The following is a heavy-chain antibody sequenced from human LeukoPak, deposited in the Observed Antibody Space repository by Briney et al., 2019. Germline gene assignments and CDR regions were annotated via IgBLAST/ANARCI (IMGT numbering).Heavy chain of an antibody. J-gene: IGHJ6*03. Sequence: GGSLRLSCAASGFTFSSYSMNWVRQAPGKGLEWVSSISSSSSYIYYADSVKGRFTISRDNAKNSLYLQMNSLRAEDTAVYYCARGRFGDDYYYYMDVWGKGTTVTISS. CDR3: ARGRFGDDYYYYMDV. CDR2: ISSSSSYI. V-gene: IGHV3-21*01. D-gene: IGHD3-10*01. CDR1: GFTFSSYS.